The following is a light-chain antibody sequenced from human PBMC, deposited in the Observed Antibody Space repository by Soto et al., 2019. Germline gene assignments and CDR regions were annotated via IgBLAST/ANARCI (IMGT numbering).Light chain of an antibody. CDR1: QSVSSSY. Sequence: EMVLTQSPGTLSLSPGERASLSCRAGQSVSSSYLAWYQQKPGQAPRLLIYGASSRATGIPDRFSGSGSGTDLTLTISRLEPEDFAVYYCQQYGSSPPITFGQGTRLEIK. J-gene: IGKJ5*01. CDR2: GAS. CDR3: QQYGSSPPIT. V-gene: IGKV3-20*01.